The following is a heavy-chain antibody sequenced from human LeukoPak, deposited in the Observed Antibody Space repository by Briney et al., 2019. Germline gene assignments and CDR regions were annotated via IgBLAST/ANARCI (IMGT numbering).Heavy chain of an antibody. CDR2: IYSGDRA. CDR3: AGGPGYSSPW. D-gene: IGHD6-19*01. V-gene: IGHV3-66*01. Sequence: PGGSLRLSCAASGFTVSSNYMSWVRQAPGKGLEWVSVIYSGDRAYYADSVKGRFTISRDNSKNTLYLQVNSLRVEDTAVYYCAGGPGYSSPWWGQGTLVTVSS. CDR1: GFTVSSNY. J-gene: IGHJ4*02.